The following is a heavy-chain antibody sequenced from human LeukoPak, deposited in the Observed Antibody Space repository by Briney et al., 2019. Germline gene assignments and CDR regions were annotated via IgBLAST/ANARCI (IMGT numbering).Heavy chain of an antibody. V-gene: IGHV1-18*01. CDR1: GYTFTYYG. J-gene: IGHJ4*02. CDR2: ISPYNGNT. D-gene: IGHD4-17*01. Sequence: ASVKVSCKASGYTFTYYGITWVRQAPGQGLEWMGWISPYNGNTNSPRKLQGRVTMTTDPSTSTAYMELRSLRSDDTALYYCATEGGWQPTDYGDHVYWGQGTLVTVSS. CDR3: ATEGGWQPTDYGDHVY.